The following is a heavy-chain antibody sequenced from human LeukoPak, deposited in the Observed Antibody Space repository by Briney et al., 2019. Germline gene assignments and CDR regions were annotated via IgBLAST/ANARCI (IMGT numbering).Heavy chain of an antibody. CDR2: INHSGST. CDR1: GFTFSSYE. CDR3: ARGRGWLSWFDP. Sequence: GSLRLSCAASGFTFSSYEMNWVRQAPGKGLEWIGEINHSGSTNYNPSLKSRVTISVDTSKNQFSLKLSSVTAADTAVYYCARGRGWLSWFDPWGQGTLVTVSS. D-gene: IGHD6-19*01. J-gene: IGHJ5*02. V-gene: IGHV4-34*01.